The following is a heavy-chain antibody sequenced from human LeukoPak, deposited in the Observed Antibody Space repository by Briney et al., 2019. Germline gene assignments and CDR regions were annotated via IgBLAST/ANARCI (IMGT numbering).Heavy chain of an antibody. V-gene: IGHV4-59*01. CDR3: ARGLISGTRSCFYCYLDV. CDR1: DNSISTYH. Sequence: SETLSLTCTVSDNSISTYHWSWIRQPPGKGLEWIGYIFDSGTTSYNPSLKSRVSISTDTAKNQFSLKLSSVTAADTAVYYCARGLISGTRSCFYCYLDVWGKGTTVTISS. D-gene: IGHD1-20*01. CDR2: IFDSGTT. J-gene: IGHJ6*03.